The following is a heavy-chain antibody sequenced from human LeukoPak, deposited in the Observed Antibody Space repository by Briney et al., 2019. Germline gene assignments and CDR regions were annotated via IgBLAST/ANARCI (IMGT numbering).Heavy chain of an antibody. Sequence: SETLSLTCAVSGGSISSSNWWSWVRQPPGKGLEWIGEIYHSGSTNYNPSLKSRVTISVGKSKNQFSLKLSSVTAADTAVYYCARVSRGDYADYWGQGTLVAVSS. J-gene: IGHJ4*02. CDR3: ARVSRGDYADY. CDR2: IYHSGST. CDR1: GGSISSSNW. D-gene: IGHD4-17*01. V-gene: IGHV4-4*02.